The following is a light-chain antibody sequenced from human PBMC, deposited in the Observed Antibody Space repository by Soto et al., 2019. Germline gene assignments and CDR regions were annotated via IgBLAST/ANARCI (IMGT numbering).Light chain of an antibody. CDR2: DAS. V-gene: IGKV3-11*01. J-gene: IGKJ1*01. Sequence: EIVLTQSPATLSLYPGERATLSCRASQSVSSYLAWYQQKPGQAPRLLIYDASNMATVIPARFSGSGSGTDFTLTISSLEPEDFAVYYCQQSSNWPLTFGQGTKVEIK. CDR1: QSVSSY. CDR3: QQSSNWPLT.